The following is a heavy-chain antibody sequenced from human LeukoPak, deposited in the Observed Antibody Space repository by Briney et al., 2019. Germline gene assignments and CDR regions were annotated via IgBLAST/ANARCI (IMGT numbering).Heavy chain of an antibody. CDR1: GGSISSYY. D-gene: IGHD6-19*01. CDR2: IYYSGST. V-gene: IGHV4-59*01. J-gene: IGHJ4*02. CDR3: ARESIAMAAFDY. Sequence: SETLSLTRTVSGGSISSYYWSWIRQPPGKGLEWIGYIYYSGSTSYNPSLKSQVTISLDTSKNQLSLKLSSVTAADTAVYYCARESIAMAAFDYWGQGTLVTVSS.